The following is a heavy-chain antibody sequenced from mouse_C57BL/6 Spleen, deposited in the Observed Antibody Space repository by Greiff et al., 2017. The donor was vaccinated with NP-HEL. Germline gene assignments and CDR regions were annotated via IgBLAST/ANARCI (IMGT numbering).Heavy chain of an antibody. CDR1: GFTFSSYA. CDR3: ARDKEDYGYFDV. Sequence: EVQRVESGGGLVKPGGSLKLSCAASGFTFSSYAMSWVRQTPEKRLEWVATISDGGSYTYYPDNVKGRFTISRDNAKNNLYLQMSHLKSEDTAMYYCARDKEDYGYFDVWGTGTTVTVSS. J-gene: IGHJ1*03. V-gene: IGHV5-4*01. CDR2: ISDGGSYT.